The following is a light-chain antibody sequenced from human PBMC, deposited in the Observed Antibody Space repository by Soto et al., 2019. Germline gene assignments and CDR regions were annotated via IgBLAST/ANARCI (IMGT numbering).Light chain of an antibody. CDR1: SSDVGGYDY. CDR3: SSYAGSTNCV. Sequence: QSVLTQPPSASGSPGQSVTISCTGTSSDVGGYDYVSWYQQHPGKAPKLILYEISERPSGVPDRFSGSKSGNTASLTVSGLQAEDEDDYSCSSYAGSTNCVFRTGTKVTVL. V-gene: IGLV2-8*01. J-gene: IGLJ1*01. CDR2: EIS.